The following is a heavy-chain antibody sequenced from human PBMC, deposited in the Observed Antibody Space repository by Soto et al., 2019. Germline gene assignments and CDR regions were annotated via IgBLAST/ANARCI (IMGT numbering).Heavy chain of an antibody. CDR3: ARHDHGSYTINGFDV. Sequence: SETLSLTCTVSGGSISSGGYSWGWIRQPPGKGLEWIGTISYGGTTFYTPSLKTRITISVDSSKNQFSLSLVSVTAADTAIYYCARHDHGSYTINGFDVWGQGTMVTVSS. CDR1: GGSISSGGYS. V-gene: IGHV4-39*01. J-gene: IGHJ3*01. CDR2: ISYGGTT. D-gene: IGHD1-1*01.